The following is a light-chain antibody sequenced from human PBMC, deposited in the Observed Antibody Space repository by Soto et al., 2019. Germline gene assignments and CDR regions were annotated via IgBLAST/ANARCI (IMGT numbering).Light chain of an antibody. Sequence: QSVLTQPASVSGSPGQSITISCTGTGSYIANYNFVSWYQHHPGKAPKLMIYEVSNRPSGVSDRFSGSKSGNTASLTISGLQAEDEADYYCSSYVTTNARVLGTGTKVTVL. CDR3: SSYVTTNARV. CDR2: EVS. V-gene: IGLV2-14*01. CDR1: GSYIANYNF. J-gene: IGLJ1*01.